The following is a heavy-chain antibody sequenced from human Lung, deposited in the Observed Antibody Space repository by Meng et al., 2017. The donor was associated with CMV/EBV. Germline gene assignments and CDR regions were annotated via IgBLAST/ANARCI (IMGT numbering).Heavy chain of an antibody. Sequence: SCAASGFSFSTYALHWVRQAPGKGLEWVSVISGNGASPYYADSVTGRFTISRDNSKNTLYLQMNNLRAEDTALYYCARGIRRDQPYDYCSSSRCKPLEYWXQGTXVTVSS. CDR1: GFSFSTYA. V-gene: IGHV3-23*01. J-gene: IGHJ4*02. CDR2: ISGNGASP. D-gene: IGHD2-2*01. CDR3: ARGIRRDQPYDYCSSSRCKPLEY.